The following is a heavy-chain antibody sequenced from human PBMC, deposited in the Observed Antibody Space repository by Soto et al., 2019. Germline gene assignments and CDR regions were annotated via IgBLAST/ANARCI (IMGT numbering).Heavy chain of an antibody. CDR1: GCSISSSSYY. Sequence: SETLSLTCTVSGCSISSSSYYWGWIRPPPGKGLEWIGSIYYSGSTYYNPSLKSRVTISVDTSKNQFSLKLSSVTAADTAVYYCARHQSHSSSYVDPWGQGTLVTVSS. J-gene: IGHJ5*02. V-gene: IGHV4-39*01. CDR2: IYYSGST. D-gene: IGHD6-13*01. CDR3: ARHQSHSSSYVDP.